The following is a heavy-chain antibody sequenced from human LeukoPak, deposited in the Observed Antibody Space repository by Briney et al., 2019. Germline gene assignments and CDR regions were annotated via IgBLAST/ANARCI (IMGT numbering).Heavy chain of an antibody. V-gene: IGHV1-2*04. CDR3: ARESMVVAARGMDV. J-gene: IGHJ6*02. CDR1: GYTFTGYY. CDR2: INPNSGGT. Sequence: GASVKVSCKASGYTFTGYYMHWVRQAPGQGLEWMGWINPNSGGTNYAQKFQGWVTMTRDTSISTAYMELSRLRSDDTAVYYCARESMVVAARGMDVWGQGTTVTVSS. D-gene: IGHD2-15*01.